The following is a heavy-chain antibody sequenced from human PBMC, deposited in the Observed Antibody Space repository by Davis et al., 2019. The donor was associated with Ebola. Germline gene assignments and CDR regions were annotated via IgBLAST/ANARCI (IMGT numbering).Heavy chain of an antibody. CDR3: ARAYSRGFDP. D-gene: IGHD6-13*01. V-gene: IGHV4-59*01. CDR1: GGSFSSYY. J-gene: IGHJ5*02. Sequence: SETLSLTCAVYGGSFSSYYWSWIRQPPGKGLEWIGYIYYSGSTNYNPSLMSRVTISVDTSKNQFSLKLSSVTAADTAVYYCARAYSRGFDPWGQGTLVTVSS. CDR2: IYYSGST.